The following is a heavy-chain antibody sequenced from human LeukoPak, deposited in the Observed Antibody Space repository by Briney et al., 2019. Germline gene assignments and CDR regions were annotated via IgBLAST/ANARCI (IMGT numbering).Heavy chain of an antibody. CDR3: ARDSYSSLDC. D-gene: IGHD2-21*01. CDR2: ISWNSGSI. CDR1: GFTFDDYA. J-gene: IGHJ4*02. Sequence: GRSLRLSCAASGFTFDDYAMHWVRQAPGKGLEWVSGISWNSGSIGYADSVKGRFTISRDNSKNTLYLQMNSLRAEDTAVYYCARDSYSSLDCWGQGTLVTVSS. V-gene: IGHV3-9*01.